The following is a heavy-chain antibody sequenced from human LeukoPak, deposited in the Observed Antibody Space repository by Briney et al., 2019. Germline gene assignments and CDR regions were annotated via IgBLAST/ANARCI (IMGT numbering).Heavy chain of an antibody. V-gene: IGHV4-61*01. CDR3: ARRMTRPEAFDI. J-gene: IGHJ3*02. CDR1: GGSVSSGSYY. CDR2: IYYTGST. Sequence: SETLSLTCIVSGGSVSSGSYYWSWIRQPPGKGLEWIGYIYYTGSTNYNPSLKSRVTMSVDTSTNQFSLKLSSVTAADTAVYYCARRMTRPEAFDIWGQGTMVTVSS.